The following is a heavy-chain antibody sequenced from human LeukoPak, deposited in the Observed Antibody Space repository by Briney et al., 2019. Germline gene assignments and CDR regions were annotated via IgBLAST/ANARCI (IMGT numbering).Heavy chain of an antibody. V-gene: IGHV3-33*01. CDR3: ARSLGHVQYSGSPDYYYYYGMDV. Sequence: PGRSLRLSCAASGFTFSSYGMHWVRQAPGKGLEWVAVIWYDGSNKYYADSVKGRFTISGDNSKNTLYLQMNSLRAEDTAVYYCARSLGHVQYSGSPDYYYYYGMDVWGQGTTVTVSS. D-gene: IGHD1-26*01. CDR1: GFTFSSYG. CDR2: IWYDGSNK. J-gene: IGHJ6*02.